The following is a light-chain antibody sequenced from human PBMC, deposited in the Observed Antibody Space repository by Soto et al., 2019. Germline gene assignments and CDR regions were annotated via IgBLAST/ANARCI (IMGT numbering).Light chain of an antibody. Sequence: QCALTQPPSASGSPGQSVTISCTGTSSDVGGYNYVSWYQQHPGKAPKLMIYEVSKRPSGVPDRFSGSKSGNTASLTVSGLKAEDEADYYCSSYAGSNNVVFGGGTQVTVL. J-gene: IGLJ2*01. CDR2: EVS. CDR3: SSYAGSNNVV. CDR1: SSDVGGYNY. V-gene: IGLV2-8*01.